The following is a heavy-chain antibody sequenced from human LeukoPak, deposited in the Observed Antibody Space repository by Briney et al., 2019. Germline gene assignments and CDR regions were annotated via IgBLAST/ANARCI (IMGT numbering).Heavy chain of an antibody. CDR2: INHSGST. CDR1: GGAFSGYY. Sequence: SETLSLTCAVYGGAFSGYYWSWIGQPPGKGLEWIGEINHSGSTNYNPSLKSRVTISVDTSKNQFSLKLSSVTAADTAVYYCARGGAVVVPAAIRGNDYWGQGTLVTVSS. J-gene: IGHJ4*02. CDR3: ARGGAVVVPAAIRGNDY. D-gene: IGHD2-2*01. V-gene: IGHV4-34*01.